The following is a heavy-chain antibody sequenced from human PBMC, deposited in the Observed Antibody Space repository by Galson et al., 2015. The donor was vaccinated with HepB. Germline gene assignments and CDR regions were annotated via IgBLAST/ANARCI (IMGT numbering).Heavy chain of an antibody. CDR1: KFTLGDYP. J-gene: IGHJ4*02. Sequence: SLRLSCAPSKFTLGDYPMSWFRQASGKGLEWVGRIGSKATNYATAYTASVKGRFTISRDDSKNTAYLQMNSLRTEDTAVYYCLRLGDLSGYSSSWGQGTLVTVSS. V-gene: IGHV3-73*01. D-gene: IGHD6-13*01. CDR3: LRLGDLSGYSSS. CDR2: IGSKATNYAT.